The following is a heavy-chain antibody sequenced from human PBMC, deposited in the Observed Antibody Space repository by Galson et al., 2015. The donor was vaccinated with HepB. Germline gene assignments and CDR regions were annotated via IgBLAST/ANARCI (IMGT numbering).Heavy chain of an antibody. Sequence: SLRLSCAASGFTFDDYAMHWVRHAPGKGLEWVSGISWNSGSIGYADSVKGRFTISRDNAKNSLYLQMNSLRAEDTALYYCAKDTGGPEAGLDYWGQGTLVTVSS. CDR3: AKDTGGPEAGLDY. CDR2: ISWNSGSI. V-gene: IGHV3-9*01. CDR1: GFTFDDYA. J-gene: IGHJ4*02. D-gene: IGHD6-19*01.